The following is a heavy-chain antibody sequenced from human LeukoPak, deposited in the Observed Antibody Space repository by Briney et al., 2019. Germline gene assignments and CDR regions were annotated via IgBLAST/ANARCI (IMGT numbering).Heavy chain of an antibody. Sequence: PSETLSLTCTVSGGSISSYYWSWIRQPPGKGLEWIGSIYHSGSTYYNPSLKSRVTISVDTSKNQFSLKLSSVTAADTAVYYCARDPDCSSTSCYPIPYYYMDVWGKGTTVTVSS. D-gene: IGHD2-2*01. J-gene: IGHJ6*03. V-gene: IGHV4-38-2*02. CDR3: ARDPDCSSTSCYPIPYYYMDV. CDR1: GGSISSYY. CDR2: IYHSGST.